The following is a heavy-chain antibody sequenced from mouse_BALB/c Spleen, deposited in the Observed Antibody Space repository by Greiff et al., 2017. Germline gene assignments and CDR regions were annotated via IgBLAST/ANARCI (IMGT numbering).Heavy chain of an antibody. V-gene: IGHV1-67*01. J-gene: IGHJ1*01. CDR1: GYTFTDYA. D-gene: IGHD2-1*01. Sequence: QVQLLQSGPDVVRPGVSVKISCEGSGYTFTDYALHWVKQRHAKSLEWIGVISTYNGNTNYNQKFKGTATMTVDKSSSTAYMELARLTSEDSAIYYCARPYGKEWYFDVWGAGTTVTVSS. CDR3: ARPYGKEWYFDV. CDR2: ISTYNGNT.